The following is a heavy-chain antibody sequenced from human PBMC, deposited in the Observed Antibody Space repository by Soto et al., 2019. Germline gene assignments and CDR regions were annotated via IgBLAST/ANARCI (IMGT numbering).Heavy chain of an antibody. CDR3: AKPLLSSTWSYAGFGLDH. D-gene: IGHD6-13*01. J-gene: IGHJ4*02. CDR1: GFTFSSYG. V-gene: IGHV3-23*01. CDR2: ISGSGGST. Sequence: EVQLLESGGDLVQPGGSLRLSCTASGFTFSSYGMTWLRQAPGKGLEWVSAISGSGGSTFYADSVKGRFTISRDNSKNTVHLQMNSLRTEDTAVYYCAKPLLSSTWSYAGFGLDHWGQGTLVTVSS.